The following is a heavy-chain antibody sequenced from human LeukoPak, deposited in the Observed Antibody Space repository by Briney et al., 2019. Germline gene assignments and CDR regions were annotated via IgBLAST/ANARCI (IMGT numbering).Heavy chain of an antibody. D-gene: IGHD2-2*01. V-gene: IGHV3-23*01. J-gene: IGHJ6*02. Sequence: GGSLSLSCAASGLTFSSYAMSWVRQAPGKGLEWVSAISGSGGSTYYADSVKGRFTISRDNSKNTLYLQMNSLRAEDTAVYYCAKSRSRYCSSSYYYYGMDVWGQGTTVTVSS. CDR1: GLTFSSYA. CDR3: AKSRSRYCSSSYYYYGMDV. CDR2: ISGSGGST.